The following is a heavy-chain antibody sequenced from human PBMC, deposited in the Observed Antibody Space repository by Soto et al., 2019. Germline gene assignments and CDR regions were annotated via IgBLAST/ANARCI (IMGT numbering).Heavy chain of an antibody. J-gene: IGHJ4*02. V-gene: IGHV4-31*03. D-gene: IGHD5-18*01. CDR1: GGSISSGGYY. CDR3: ARGIQLWLLGNYFDY. CDR2: IYYSGST. Sequence: KPSETLSLTCTVSGGSISSGGYYWSWIRQHPGKGLEWIGYIYYSGSTYYNPSLKSRVTISVDTSKNQFSLKLSSVTAADTAVYYCARGIQLWLLGNYFDYWGQGTLVTVSS.